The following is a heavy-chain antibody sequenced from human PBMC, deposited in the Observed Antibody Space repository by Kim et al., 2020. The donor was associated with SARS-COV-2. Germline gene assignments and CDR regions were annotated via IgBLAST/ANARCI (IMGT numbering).Heavy chain of an antibody. CDR2: ISYDGSNK. Sequence: GGSLRLSCAASGFTFRSYGMHWVRQAPGKGLEWVAVISYDGSNKYYVDSVKGRFTISRDNSKNTLYLQMNSLRAEDTAVYYCARVAINYCGPGRYVGYFACWGQGSLDAVSS. CDR3: ARVAINYCGPGRYVGYFAC. J-gene: IGHJ4*02. V-gene: IGHV3-30*12. D-gene: IGHD3-10*01. CDR1: GFTFRSYG.